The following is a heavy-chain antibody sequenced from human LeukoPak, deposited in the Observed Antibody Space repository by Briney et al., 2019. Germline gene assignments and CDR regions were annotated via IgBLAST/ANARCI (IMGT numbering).Heavy chain of an antibody. Sequence: GGSLRLSCAASGFTFSSYWMSWVRQAPGKGLEWVSSITATSTSMYYADSVKGRSTISRDNAKNSLYLQMNSLRAEDTAVYYCARTNYDILTGYNPYFDYWGQGTLVTVSS. CDR2: ITATSTSM. CDR3: ARTNYDILTGYNPYFDY. CDR1: GFTFSSYW. V-gene: IGHV3-21*01. J-gene: IGHJ4*02. D-gene: IGHD3-9*01.